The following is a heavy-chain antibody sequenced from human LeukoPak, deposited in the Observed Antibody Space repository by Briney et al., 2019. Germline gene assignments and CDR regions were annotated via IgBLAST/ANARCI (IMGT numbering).Heavy chain of an antibody. CDR1: GFTVSSYW. Sequence: PGRSLRLSCEASGFTVSSYWMHWVRQVPGKGLVWVSRINSDGSSTSYADSVKGRFTISRDNAKNTLYLQMNSLRAEDTAVYYCAELTSMVEQYWGQGTLVTVSS. J-gene: IGHJ4*02. V-gene: IGHV3-74*01. CDR2: INSDGSST. CDR3: AELTSMVEQY. D-gene: IGHD3-10*01.